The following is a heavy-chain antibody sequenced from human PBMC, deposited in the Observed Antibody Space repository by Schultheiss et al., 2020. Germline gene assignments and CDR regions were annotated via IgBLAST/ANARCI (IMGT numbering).Heavy chain of an antibody. CDR1: GFTFSGSA. CDR3: ARDQSDIVATDAFDI. D-gene: IGHD5-12*01. CDR2: IKQDGSEK. J-gene: IGHJ3*02. V-gene: IGHV3-7*01. Sequence: GGSLRLSCAASGFTFSGSAMHWVRQASGKGLEWVANIKQDGSEKYYVDSVKGRFTISRDNAKNSLYLQMNSLRAEDTAVYYCARDQSDIVATDAFDIWGQGTMVTVSS.